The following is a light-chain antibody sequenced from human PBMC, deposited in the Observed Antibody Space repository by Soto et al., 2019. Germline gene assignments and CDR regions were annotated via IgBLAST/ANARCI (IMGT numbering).Light chain of an antibody. Sequence: AIQLTQSPSSLSASVGDRVTITCRASQGISSALAWYQQKPGKAPKLLIYDASSLESGVPSGFSGSGSGTHFDLTISSLQHEDVATYYCQPFNSYPITFGQGTRLEIK. J-gene: IGKJ5*01. CDR1: QGISSA. V-gene: IGKV1-13*02. CDR3: QPFNSYPIT. CDR2: DAS.